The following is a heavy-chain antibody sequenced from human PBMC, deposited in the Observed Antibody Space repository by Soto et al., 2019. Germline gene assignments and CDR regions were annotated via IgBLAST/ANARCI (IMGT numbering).Heavy chain of an antibody. CDR2: LSYDGNNK. J-gene: IGHJ4*02. CDR3: ARDSDPYDSTGYPPYYFDY. D-gene: IGHD3-22*01. Sequence: QVQLVESGGGVVQPGRSLRLSCAASGFTFSGYAMHWVRQAPGKGLAWVAVLSYDGNNKYYADSVKGRFTISRDNSKNTLFVQMNSLRAEDTAVYYCARDSDPYDSTGYPPYYFDYWGQGTLVTVSS. V-gene: IGHV3-30-3*01. CDR1: GFTFSGYA.